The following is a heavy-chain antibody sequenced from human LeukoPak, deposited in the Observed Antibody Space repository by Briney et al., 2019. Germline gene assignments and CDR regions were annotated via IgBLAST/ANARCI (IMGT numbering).Heavy chain of an antibody. CDR2: ISSNGRST. D-gene: IGHD6-13*01. CDR3: VKILAAGSGALYYYGMDV. Sequence: QPGGSLRLSCSASGFTFSSYAMHWVRQAPGKGLEYVSAISSNGRSTYYADSVKGGFTISRDNSKNTLYLQMSSLRAEDTAVYYCVKILAAGSGALYYYGMDVWGQGTTVTVSS. J-gene: IGHJ6*02. CDR1: GFTFSSYA. V-gene: IGHV3-64D*09.